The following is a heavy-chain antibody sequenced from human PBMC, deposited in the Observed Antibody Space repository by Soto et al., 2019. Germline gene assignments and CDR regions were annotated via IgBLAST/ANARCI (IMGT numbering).Heavy chain of an antibody. CDR3: AKDRFAGTYLLFGYFDY. J-gene: IGHJ4*02. Sequence: EVQLVESGGGLVQPGGSLRLSCAASGFTFSSYAMSWVRQAPGKGLEWVSAISGSGGCTYYADSVKGRFTISRDNSKNTLYLQMNRLRAEDTAVYYCAKDRFAGTYLLFGYFDYWGQGTLVTVSS. D-gene: IGHD1-1*01. V-gene: IGHV3-23*04. CDR1: GFTFSSYA. CDR2: ISGSGGCT.